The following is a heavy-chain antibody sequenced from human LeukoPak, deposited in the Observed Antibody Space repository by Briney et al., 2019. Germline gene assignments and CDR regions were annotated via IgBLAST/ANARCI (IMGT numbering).Heavy chain of an antibody. D-gene: IGHD3-22*01. J-gene: IGHJ4*02. CDR1: GFTFSSYS. V-gene: IGHV3-21*01. CDR2: ISSSSYI. CDR3: ARAQAYYDSSGSPTNHFDY. Sequence: GGSLRLSCAASGFTFSSYSMNWVRQAPGKGLEWVSSISSSSYIYYADSVKGRFTISRDNAKNSLYLQMNSLRAEDTAVYYCARAQAYYDSSGSPTNHFDYWGQGTLVTVSS.